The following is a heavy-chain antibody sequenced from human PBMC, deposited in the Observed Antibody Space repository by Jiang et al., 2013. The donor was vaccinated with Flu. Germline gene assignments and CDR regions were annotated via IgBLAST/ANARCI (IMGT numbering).Heavy chain of an antibody. V-gene: IGHV1-8*01. CDR3: ARTMVRGVSYGMDV. D-gene: IGHD3-10*01. Sequence: SGAEVKKPGASVKVSCKASGYTFTSYDINWVRQATGQGLEWMGWMNPDSGDTGYAQNFQGRVTMTRDTSISTAYMELSSLRSEDTAVYYCARTMVRGVSYGMDVWGQGTTVTSP. CDR2: MNPDSGDT. CDR1: GYTFTSYD. J-gene: IGHJ6*02.